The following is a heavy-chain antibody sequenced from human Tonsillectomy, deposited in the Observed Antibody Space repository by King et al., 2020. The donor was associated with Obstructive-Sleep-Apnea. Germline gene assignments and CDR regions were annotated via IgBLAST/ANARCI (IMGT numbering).Heavy chain of an antibody. V-gene: IGHV3-30*02. J-gene: IGHJ4*02. CDR1: GFTFSSYG. CDR2: RQFHGSNQ. CDR3: ARETDLCRGGSCYSDYFDY. D-gene: IGHD2-15*01. Sequence: VQLVESGGGVVQPGRSLRLSCAASGFTFSSYGMHWVHQAPGKGLEWVGFRQFHGSNQYYAESVKGRFNISREKSKNTLYLEMNSLRAEDTAVYYCARETDLCRGGSCYSDYFDYGAQGTLLTLST.